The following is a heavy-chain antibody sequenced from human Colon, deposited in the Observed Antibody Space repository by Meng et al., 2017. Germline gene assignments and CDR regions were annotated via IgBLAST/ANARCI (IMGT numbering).Heavy chain of an antibody. V-gene: IGHV3-72*01. CDR2: SRNKANTYST. Sequence: GESLKISCAASGFTLSDYYMDWVRQAPGKGPEWVGRSRNKANTYSTEYAASGKGRFTISRDDSKTSLYLQMNSLKIEDTAVYYCSRGLSGNDVGEHYWGQGTLVTVSS. CDR1: GFTLSDYY. D-gene: IGHD5-12*01. J-gene: IGHJ4*02. CDR3: SRGLSGNDVGEHY.